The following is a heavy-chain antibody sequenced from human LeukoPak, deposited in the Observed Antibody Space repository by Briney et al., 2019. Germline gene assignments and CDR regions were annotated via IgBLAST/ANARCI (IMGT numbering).Heavy chain of an antibody. CDR3: ARGAGEQLAPIDY. V-gene: IGHV1-2*02. D-gene: IGHD6-6*01. CDR2: INPNSGGT. CDR1: GYTFTGYY. Sequence: GASVKVSCKASGYTFTGYYMHWVRQAPGHGLEWMGWINPNSGGTNYAQKFQGRVTMTRDTSISTAYMELSRLRSDDTAVYYCARGAGEQLAPIDYWGQGTLVTVSS. J-gene: IGHJ4*02.